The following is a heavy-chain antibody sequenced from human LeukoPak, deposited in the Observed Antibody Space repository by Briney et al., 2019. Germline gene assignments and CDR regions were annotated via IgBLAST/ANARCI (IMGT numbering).Heavy chain of an antibody. CDR2: ISYSGST. J-gene: IGHJ5*02. CDR1: GFTVSSNY. V-gene: IGHV4-59*08. CDR3: ASRFPSSSRIIS. D-gene: IGHD2-2*01. Sequence: TGGSLRLSCAASGFTVSSNYMSWVRQPPGKGLGWIGDISYSGSTYYNPSLKSRVSISVDASKNHFSLRLISVTAADTAVYHCASRFPSSSRIISWGQGTLVTVSS.